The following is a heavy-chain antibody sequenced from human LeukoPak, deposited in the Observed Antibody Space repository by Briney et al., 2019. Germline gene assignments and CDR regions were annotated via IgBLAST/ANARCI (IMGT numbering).Heavy chain of an antibody. CDR3: ARDYLAGNYMVRGVIPPFNWFDP. J-gene: IGHJ5*02. D-gene: IGHD3-10*01. CDR1: GYTFTGHY. CDR2: INPNSGGT. V-gene: IGHV1-2*02. Sequence: ASVKVSCKASGYTFTGHYMHWVRQAPGQGLEWMGWINPNSGGTKYAQKFQGRVTMTRDTSISTAYMELSRLRSDDTAVYYCARDYLAGNYMVRGVIPPFNWFDPWGQGTLVTVSS.